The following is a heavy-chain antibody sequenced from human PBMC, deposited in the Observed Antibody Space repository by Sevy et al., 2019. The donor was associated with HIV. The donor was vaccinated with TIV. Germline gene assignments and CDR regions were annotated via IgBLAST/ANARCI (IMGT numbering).Heavy chain of an antibody. J-gene: IGHJ5*02. Sequence: SETLSLTCSVSGGSISYYYWSWIRQPPGKGLEWIGYIYHTGSTNYNPSLKSRVTISIDTSKNHFSLKLTSVTAADTAFYYCASAPPVLGASVSLNWFDPWGQGTLVTVSS. D-gene: IGHD3-16*01. CDR3: ASAPPVLGASVSLNWFDP. CDR2: IYHTGST. CDR1: GGSISYYY. V-gene: IGHV4-59*01.